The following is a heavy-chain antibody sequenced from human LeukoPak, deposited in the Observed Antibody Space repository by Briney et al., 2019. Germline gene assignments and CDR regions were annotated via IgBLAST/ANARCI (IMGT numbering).Heavy chain of an antibody. CDR1: LDSIENNHH. D-gene: IGHD3-22*01. V-gene: IGHV4-38-2*01. Sequence: PSETLSLTCAVSLDSIENNHHLSWLRQLPGKGRGWIGTITRDGTTYSNPSLRSRLTISLDTSNSAVSLRLSAATAADTALYYCARITVPYSRWWFDSWGQGALVTVSS. J-gene: IGHJ5*01. CDR2: ITRDGTT. CDR3: ARITVPYSRWWFDS.